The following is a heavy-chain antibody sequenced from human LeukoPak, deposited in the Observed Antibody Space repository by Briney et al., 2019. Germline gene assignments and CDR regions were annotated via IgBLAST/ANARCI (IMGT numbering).Heavy chain of an antibody. J-gene: IGHJ4*02. D-gene: IGHD7-27*01. CDR1: GFTFSSDW. Sequence: TGRSLRLSCAASGFTFSSDWMSWVRQAPGNGLEWVANIKQGGSEKYYVDSVKGRFTISRDNAKNSLYLQMNSLRAEDTAVHYCARGPAGEYFVYWGQGTLVTVSS. V-gene: IGHV3-7*01. CDR3: ARGPAGEYFVY. CDR2: IKQGGSEK.